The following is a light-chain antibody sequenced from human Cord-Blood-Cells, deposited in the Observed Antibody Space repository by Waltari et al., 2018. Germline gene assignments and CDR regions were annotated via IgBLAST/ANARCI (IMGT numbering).Light chain of an antibody. CDR1: SSDVGGYNY. J-gene: IGLJ1*01. Sequence: QSALTQPPSASGSPGPSVTISCTGTSSDVGGYNYVSWYQQHPGKAPKLMNYEVSKRPSGAPDRFSGSKSGNTASLTVSGLQAEDDADYYCSSCAGSNNYVFGTGTKVTVL. CDR2: EVS. V-gene: IGLV2-8*01. CDR3: SSCAGSNNYV.